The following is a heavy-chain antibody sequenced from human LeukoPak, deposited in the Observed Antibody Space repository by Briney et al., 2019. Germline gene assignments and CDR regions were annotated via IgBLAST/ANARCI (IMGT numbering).Heavy chain of an antibody. J-gene: IGHJ5*02. CDR2: IWYDGTNK. V-gene: IGHV3-33*08. Sequence: PWGSLRLSCAASGFTFSNYGMHWVRQAPGKGLEWVAVIWYDGTNKYYADSVKGRFTISRDNSKYTLYLQMNSLRAEDTAVYYCARATVTRWFDPWGQGTLVTVSS. D-gene: IGHD4-17*01. CDR3: ARATVTRWFDP. CDR1: GFTFSNYG.